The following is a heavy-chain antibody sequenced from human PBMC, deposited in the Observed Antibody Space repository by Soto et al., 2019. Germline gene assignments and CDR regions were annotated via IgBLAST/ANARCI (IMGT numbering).Heavy chain of an antibody. CDR2: IYYSGST. J-gene: IGHJ5*02. V-gene: IGHV4-39*01. CDR1: GGSISSSSYY. D-gene: IGHD2-21*01. Sequence: NPXETLSLTCTVSGGSISSSSYYWGWIRQPPGKGLEWIGIIYYSGSTHNNPSLKSRVTLSVDTSKNQSSLRLRSVPAADTAVYYCATVGAWVSAQGWFDHWGQGPLVTVSS. CDR3: ATVGAWVSAQGWFDH.